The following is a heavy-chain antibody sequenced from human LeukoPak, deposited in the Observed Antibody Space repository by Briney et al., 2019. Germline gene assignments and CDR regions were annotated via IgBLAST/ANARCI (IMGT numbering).Heavy chain of an antibody. Sequence: ASVKVSCKASGYTFTGCYMHWVRQAPGQGLEWMGWINPNSGGTNYAQKFQGRVTMTRDTSISTAYMELSRLRSDDTAVYYCARDLFGYCSSTSCYRGLDYWGQGTLVTVSS. J-gene: IGHJ4*02. D-gene: IGHD2-2*02. V-gene: IGHV1-2*02. CDR3: ARDLFGYCSSTSCYRGLDY. CDR1: GYTFTGCY. CDR2: INPNSGGT.